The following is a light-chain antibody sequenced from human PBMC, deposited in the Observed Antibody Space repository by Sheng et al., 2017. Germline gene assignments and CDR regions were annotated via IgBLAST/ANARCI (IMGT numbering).Light chain of an antibody. CDR1: QGIRSS. CDR3: QQLTSYPLT. CDR2: AAS. Sequence: IQLTQSPSSLSASIGDRVTITCRASQGIRSSLAWYQQKPGKGPKLLIYAASTLQSGVPSRFSGSGSGTDFTLTISSLQPEDFATYYCQQLTSYPLTFGGGTRVEIK. V-gene: IGKV1-9*01. J-gene: IGKJ4*01.